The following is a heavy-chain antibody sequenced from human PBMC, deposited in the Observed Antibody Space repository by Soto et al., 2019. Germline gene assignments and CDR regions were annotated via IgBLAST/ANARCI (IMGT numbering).Heavy chain of an antibody. V-gene: IGHV1-2*02. CDR1: GYSLRANY. CDR2: INPNSSGT. Sequence: GASVKVSCKASGYSLRANYIHWVRQAPGQGLEWMGWINPNSSGTVYAQKFQGRVTMTRDTSLTTAYMQQNRLTPDETAIYYCARDLIVDGPAHSAMDAWGKRNTVTVCS. J-gene: IGHJ6*04. CDR3: ARDLIVDGPAHSAMDA. D-gene: IGHD3-22*01.